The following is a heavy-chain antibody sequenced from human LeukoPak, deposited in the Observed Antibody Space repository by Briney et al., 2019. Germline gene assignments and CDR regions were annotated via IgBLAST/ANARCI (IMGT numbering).Heavy chain of an antibody. D-gene: IGHD3-22*01. V-gene: IGHV3-11*04. CDR2: ISSSGSTI. CDR3: ARVLSGSWDWFDP. CDR1: GFTFSDYY. J-gene: IGHJ5*02. Sequence: GGSLRLSCAASGFTFSDYYMSWIRQAPGKGLEWVSYISSSGSTICYADSVKGRFTISRDNAKNSLYLQMNSLRAEDTAVYYCARVLSGSWDWFDPWGQGTLVTVSS.